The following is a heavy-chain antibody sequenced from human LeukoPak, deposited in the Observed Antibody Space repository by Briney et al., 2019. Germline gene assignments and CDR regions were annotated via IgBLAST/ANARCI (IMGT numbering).Heavy chain of an antibody. D-gene: IGHD6-19*01. CDR1: GGSISSSSYY. CDR2: IYYSGNS. J-gene: IGHJ4*02. V-gene: IGHV4-61*05. CDR3: ARGWYWSDY. Sequence: TSETLSLTCTVSGGSISSSSYYWSWLRQPPGKGLEWIGYIYYSGNSNYNPSLKSRVTISVDTSKNQFSLKVSSVTAADTAVYYCARGWYWSDYWGQGTLVIVSS.